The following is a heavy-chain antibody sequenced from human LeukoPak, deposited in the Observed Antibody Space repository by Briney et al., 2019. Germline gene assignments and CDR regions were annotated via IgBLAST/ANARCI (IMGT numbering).Heavy chain of an antibody. CDR1: RFTVGTYG. V-gene: IGHV3-30*02. D-gene: IGHD3-9*01. J-gene: IGHJ4*02. CDR2: IRYDASNQ. Sequence: GGSLRLSCAPARFTVGTYGMEWGRQAPGKGLEWVALIRYDASNQYYADTVKGRFTISRDNSKNTLYLQMNSLRADDTAVYPCARDLTLSYPSLDYWGQGTLVTVSS. CDR3: ARDLTLSYPSLDY.